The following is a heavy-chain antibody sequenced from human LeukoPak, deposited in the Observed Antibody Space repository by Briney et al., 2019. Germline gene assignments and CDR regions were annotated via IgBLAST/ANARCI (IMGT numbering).Heavy chain of an antibody. V-gene: IGHV5-51*01. CDR1: GYSFTSYW. CDR3: ARLEIGPHGLPTKAFDI. D-gene: IGHD3/OR15-3a*01. Sequence: PGESLKISCKGSGYSFTSYWIGWVRQMPGKGLEWMGIIYPGDSDTRYSPSFQGQVTISADKSISTAYLQWSSLKASDTAMYYCARLEIGPHGLPTKAFDIWGQGTMVTVSS. CDR2: IYPGDSDT. J-gene: IGHJ3*02.